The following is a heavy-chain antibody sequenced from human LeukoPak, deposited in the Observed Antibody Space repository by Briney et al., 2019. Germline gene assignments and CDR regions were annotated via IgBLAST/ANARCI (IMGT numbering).Heavy chain of an antibody. CDR1: GFTFSSYA. Sequence: PGGSLRLSCAASGFTFSSYAMSWVRQAPGKGLEWVSTISDSGGATFYADSVRGWFTISRDHSKNTLFLQMSSLRAEDTAVYYCAKGISGSFFGSWGQGTLVTVSS. D-gene: IGHD3-10*01. J-gene: IGHJ4*02. V-gene: IGHV3-23*01. CDR2: ISDSGGAT. CDR3: AKGISGSFFGS.